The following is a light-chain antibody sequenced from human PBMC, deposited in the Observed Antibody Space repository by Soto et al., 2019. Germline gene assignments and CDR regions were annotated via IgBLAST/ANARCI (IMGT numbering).Light chain of an antibody. CDR3: QQYYNIPWT. J-gene: IGKJ1*01. CDR1: QSVFYSSKSKNS. CDR2: WAS. Sequence: DIVMTQSPDSLAVSPGERATITCKSSQSVFYSSKSKNSVAWYQQKPGQPPKLLIYWASSRETGVPDRLSDSGSGTDFTLTISSLQAEDVAVYYCQQYYNIPWTFGQGTKVEVK. V-gene: IGKV4-1*01.